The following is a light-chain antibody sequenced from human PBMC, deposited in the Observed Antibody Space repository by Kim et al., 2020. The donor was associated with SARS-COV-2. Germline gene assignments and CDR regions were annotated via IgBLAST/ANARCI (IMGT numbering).Light chain of an antibody. CDR1: QDIANS. CDR3: QKYNSAPWT. CDR2: AAS. V-gene: IGKV1-27*01. Sequence: ASGGDRVISTCRASQDIANSLAWYQQKPGKVPQVLIYAASALQSGVPSRFSGSGSGTEFTLTIGSLQTEDVATYYCQKYNSAPWTFGPGTKVDIK. J-gene: IGKJ1*01.